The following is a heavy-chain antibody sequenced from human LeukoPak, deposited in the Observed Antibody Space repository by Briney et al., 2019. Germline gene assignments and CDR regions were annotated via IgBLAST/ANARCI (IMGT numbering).Heavy chain of an antibody. V-gene: IGHV1-69*05. CDR2: IIPIFGTA. CDR1: GGTFSSYA. D-gene: IGHD2-15*01. Sequence: SVKVSCKASGGTFSSYAISWVRQAPGQGLEWMGGIIPIFGTANYAQKFQGRVTITTDESTSTAYMEPSSLRSEDTAVYYCAREEYCSGGSCYSGYSYYFDYWGQGTLVTVSS. J-gene: IGHJ4*02. CDR3: AREEYCSGGSCYSGYSYYFDY.